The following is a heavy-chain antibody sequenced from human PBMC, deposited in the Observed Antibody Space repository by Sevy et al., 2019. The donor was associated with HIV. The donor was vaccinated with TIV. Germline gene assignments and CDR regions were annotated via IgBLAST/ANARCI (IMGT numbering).Heavy chain of an antibody. CDR1: GFTFRSYS. CDR2: ITSSSSFI. D-gene: IGHD3-22*01. V-gene: IGHV3-21*01. Sequence: GGSLRLSCAASGFTFRSYSMNWVRQAPGRGLEWVSSITSSSSFIFYADSVKGRFTISRDNAKNSLFLQMNSLRAEDKDVYYCARHTSGLSETAPYDNARFYGMDVWGQGTTVTVSS. J-gene: IGHJ6*02. CDR3: ARHTSGLSETAPYDNARFYGMDV.